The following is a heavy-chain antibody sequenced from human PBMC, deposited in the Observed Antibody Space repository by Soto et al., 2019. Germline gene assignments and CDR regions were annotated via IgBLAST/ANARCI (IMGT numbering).Heavy chain of an antibody. Sequence: CSPCCKRKTTGKGLEWIGYIYYSGSTNYNPSLKSRVTISVDTSKNQFSLKLSSVTAADTAVYYCARGLYYDFWSGYLTWGFDPWGQGTLVTVSS. V-gene: IGHV4-59*01. D-gene: IGHD3-3*01. CDR3: ARGLYYDFWSGYLTWGFDP. J-gene: IGHJ5*02. CDR1: CS. CDR2: IYYSGST.